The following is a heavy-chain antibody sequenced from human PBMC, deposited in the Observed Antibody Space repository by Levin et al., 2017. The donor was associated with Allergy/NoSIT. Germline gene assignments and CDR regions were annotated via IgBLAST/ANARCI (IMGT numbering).Heavy chain of an antibody. V-gene: IGHV4-39*01. CDR3: ASSVVWFGELLFYY. CDR2: IYYSGST. J-gene: IGHJ4*02. Sequence: GSLRLSCTVSGGSISRSSYYWGWIRQPPGKGLEWIGTIYYSGSTYYNPSLKSRLTVFVDTSKNQSYLKLNSVTAADTAVYYCASSVVWFGELLFYYWGPGTLVTVSS. D-gene: IGHD3-10*01. CDR1: GGSISRSSYY.